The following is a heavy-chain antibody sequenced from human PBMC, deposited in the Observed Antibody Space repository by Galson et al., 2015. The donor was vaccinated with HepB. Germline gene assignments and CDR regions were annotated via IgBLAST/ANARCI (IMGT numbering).Heavy chain of an antibody. Sequence: SLRLSCAASGFTVGSHYMSWVRQAPGKGLEWVSLIYSSGTTYYADSVKGRFTVSRDNSKNTVFLQMNSLRAEDTAVYYCARDLSSNGYYGMDVWGQGTTVTVSS. CDR1: GFTVGSHY. CDR3: ARDLSSNGYYGMDV. D-gene: IGHD2-8*01. J-gene: IGHJ6*02. CDR2: IYSSGTT. V-gene: IGHV3-53*01.